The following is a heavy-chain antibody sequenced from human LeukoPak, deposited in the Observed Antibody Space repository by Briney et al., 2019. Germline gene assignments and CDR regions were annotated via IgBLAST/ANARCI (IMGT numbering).Heavy chain of an antibody. V-gene: IGHV3-30*18. CDR3: AKDADTATIIYWYFDL. D-gene: IGHD5-18*01. J-gene: IGHJ2*01. CDR2: ISDDGSNR. Sequence: GRSLRRSCTASGFTLSSFGMHWVRQAPGKGLEWVAVISDDGSNRYYADSVKGRFTISRDNSKNTLYLQMDSLRADDAAVYYCAKDADTATIIYWYFDLWGRGTLVTVSS. CDR1: GFTLSSFG.